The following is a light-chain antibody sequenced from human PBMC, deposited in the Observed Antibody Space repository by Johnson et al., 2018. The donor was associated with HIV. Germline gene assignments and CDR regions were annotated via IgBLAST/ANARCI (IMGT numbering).Light chain of an antibody. CDR1: TSNIGNNY. CDR2: DND. Sequence: QSVLTQPPSVSAAPGQKVTISCSGSTSNIGNNYVSWYQQVPGTAPKLLIYDNDKRPSGIPDRFSASKSGTSATLGITGLQTGDEADYYCGTWDSSLIAGVFGTGTKVTVL. CDR3: GTWDSSLIAGV. J-gene: IGLJ1*01. V-gene: IGLV1-51*01.